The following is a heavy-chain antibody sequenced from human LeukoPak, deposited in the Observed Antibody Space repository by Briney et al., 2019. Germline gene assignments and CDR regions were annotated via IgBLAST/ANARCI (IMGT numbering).Heavy chain of an antibody. CDR1: GYSISSGYY. CDR2: IYHSGST. CDR3: ARGVMITFGGVIVHSHAFDI. Sequence: PSETPSLTCAVSGYSISSGYYWGWIRQPPGKGLEWIGSIYHSGSTYYNPSLKSRVTISVDTSKNQFSLKLSSVTAADTAVYYCARGVMITFGGVIVHSHAFDIWGQGTMVTVSS. V-gene: IGHV4-38-2*01. J-gene: IGHJ3*02. D-gene: IGHD3-16*02.